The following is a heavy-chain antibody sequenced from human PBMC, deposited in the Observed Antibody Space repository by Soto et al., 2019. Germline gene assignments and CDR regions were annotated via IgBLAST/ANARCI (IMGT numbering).Heavy chain of an antibody. CDR3: ARAYYYASSGYYVY. V-gene: IGHV5-51*01. D-gene: IGHD3-22*01. CDR2: IYPGDSDT. J-gene: IGHJ4*02. Sequence: PGESLKISCKVSGYSFTNYWIAWVRQMPGKGLEWMGIIYPGDSDTTYSPSFQGQVTISADKSLSTAYLQWSSLKASDTAMYYCARAYYYASSGYYVYWGQGTLVTVSS. CDR1: GYSFTNYW.